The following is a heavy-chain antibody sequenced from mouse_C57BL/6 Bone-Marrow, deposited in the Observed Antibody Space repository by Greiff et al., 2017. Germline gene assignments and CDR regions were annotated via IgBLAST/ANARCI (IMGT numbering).Heavy chain of an antibody. J-gene: IGHJ2*01. V-gene: IGHV1-26*01. D-gene: IGHD2-5*01. CDR3: ARWGYSNPYYFDY. CDR2: INPNNGGT. Sequence: VQLQQSGPELVKPGASVKISCKASGYTFTDYYMNWVKQSHGKSLEWIGDINPNNGGTSYNQKFKGKATLTVDKSSSTAYMELRSLTSEDSAVYYCARWGYSNPYYFDYWGQGTTLTVSS. CDR1: GYTFTDYY.